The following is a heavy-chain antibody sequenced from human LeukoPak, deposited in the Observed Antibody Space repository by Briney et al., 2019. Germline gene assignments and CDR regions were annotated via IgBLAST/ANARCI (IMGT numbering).Heavy chain of an antibody. Sequence: SETLSLTCTVSGGSISSSSYYWGWIRQPPGKGLEWSGSIYYSGSTYYNPSLKSRATISVDTSKNQFSLKLSSVTAADTAVYYCARGPGSSGDYWGQGTLVTVSS. D-gene: IGHD6-6*01. CDR2: IYYSGST. CDR3: ARGPGSSGDY. V-gene: IGHV4-39*07. J-gene: IGHJ4*02. CDR1: GGSISSSSYY.